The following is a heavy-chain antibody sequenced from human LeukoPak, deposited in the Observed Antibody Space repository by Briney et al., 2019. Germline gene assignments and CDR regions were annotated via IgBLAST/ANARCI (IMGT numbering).Heavy chain of an antibody. Sequence: NPGGSLRLSCTASGFTFGDYALSWFRQAPGKGLEWLSFIRSKDHGGTTEYAASVKGRFTISRDDSNSIAYLQMNSLIIEDTAVYFCTRDPHYYHGNPRDFWGQGTRVTVSS. D-gene: IGHD4-23*01. CDR3: TRDPHYYHGNPRDF. J-gene: IGHJ4*02. V-gene: IGHV3-49*05. CDR1: GFTFGDYA. CDR2: IRSKDHGGTT.